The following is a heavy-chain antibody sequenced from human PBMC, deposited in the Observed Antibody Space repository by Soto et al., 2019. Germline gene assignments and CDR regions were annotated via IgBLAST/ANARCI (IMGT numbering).Heavy chain of an antibody. CDR1: GYTFTGYY. V-gene: IGHV1-2*04. CDR3: ARDSVAGTPNFDY. D-gene: IGHD6-19*01. Sequence: ASVKVSCKASGYTFTGYYMHWVRQAPGQGLEWMGWINPNSGGTNYAQKFQGWVTMTRDTSISTAYMELSRLRSDDTAVYYCARDSVAGTPNFDYWGQGTLVTVS. J-gene: IGHJ4*02. CDR2: INPNSGGT.